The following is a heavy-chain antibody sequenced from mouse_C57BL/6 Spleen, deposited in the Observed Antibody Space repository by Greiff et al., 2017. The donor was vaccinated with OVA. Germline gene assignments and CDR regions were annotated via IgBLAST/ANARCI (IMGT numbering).Heavy chain of an antibody. J-gene: IGHJ2*01. CDR2: ISYDGSN. CDR3: ARDLALDY. Sequence: EVKLVESGPGLVKPSQSLSLTCSVTGYSITSGYYWNWIRQFPGNKLEWMGYISYDGSNNYNPSLKNRISITRDTSKNQFFLKLNSVTTEDTATYYCARDLALDYWGQGTTLTVSS. V-gene: IGHV3-6*01. CDR1: GYSITSGYY.